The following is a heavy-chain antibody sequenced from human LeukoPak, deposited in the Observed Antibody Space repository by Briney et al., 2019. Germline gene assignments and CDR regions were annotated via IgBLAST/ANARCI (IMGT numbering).Heavy chain of an antibody. V-gene: IGHV1-18*01. D-gene: IGHD2-15*01. CDR1: GYTFTRYG. Sequence: ASVKVSCKASGYTFTRYGISWVRQAPGQGLEWMGWISAYNGNTNYAQKLQGRVTMTTDTSTSTAYMELRSLRSDDTAVYYCARGGERYCSGGSCYSRGNDAFDIWGQGTMVTVSS. J-gene: IGHJ3*02. CDR3: ARGGERYCSGGSCYSRGNDAFDI. CDR2: ISAYNGNT.